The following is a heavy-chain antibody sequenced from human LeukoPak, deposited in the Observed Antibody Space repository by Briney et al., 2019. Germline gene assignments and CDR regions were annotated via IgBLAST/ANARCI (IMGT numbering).Heavy chain of an antibody. CDR1: GGSFSGYY. D-gene: IGHD3-10*01. CDR2: INHSGST. J-gene: IGHJ3*02. CDR3: ARTIRSRGVDAFFDI. V-gene: IGHV4-34*01. Sequence: SETLSLTCAVYGGSFSGYYWSWIRQPPGKGLEWIGEINHSGSTNYNPSLKSRVTISVDTSKNQFSLKLSSVTAADTAVYYCARTIRSRGVDAFFDIWGQGTMVTVSS.